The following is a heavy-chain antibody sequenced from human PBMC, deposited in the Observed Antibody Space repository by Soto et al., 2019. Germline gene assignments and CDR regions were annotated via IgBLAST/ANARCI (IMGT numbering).Heavy chain of an antibody. J-gene: IGHJ5*02. D-gene: IGHD4-17*01. Sequence: SETLSLTCTVSGGSISSSSYYWGWIRQPPGKGLEWIGSIYYSGSTYYNPSLKSRVTISVDTSKNQFSLKLSSVTAADTAVYYCARHFTVTIGWFDPWGQGTLVTVSS. CDR3: ARHFTVTIGWFDP. CDR1: GGSISSSSYY. V-gene: IGHV4-39*01. CDR2: IYYSGST.